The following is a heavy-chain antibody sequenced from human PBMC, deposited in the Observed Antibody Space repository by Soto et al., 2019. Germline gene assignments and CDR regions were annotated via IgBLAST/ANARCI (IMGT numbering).Heavy chain of an antibody. V-gene: IGHV4-59*01. J-gene: IGHJ6*02. CDR1: GGSISSYY. Sequence: SETLSLTCTVSGGSISSYYWSWIRQPPGKGLEWIGYIYYSGSTNYNPSLKSRVTISVDTSKNQFSLKLSSVTAADTAVYYCARDQGFMVRGPYYYYGMDVWGQGTTVTVS. CDR2: IYYSGST. CDR3: ARDQGFMVRGPYYYYGMDV. D-gene: IGHD3-10*01.